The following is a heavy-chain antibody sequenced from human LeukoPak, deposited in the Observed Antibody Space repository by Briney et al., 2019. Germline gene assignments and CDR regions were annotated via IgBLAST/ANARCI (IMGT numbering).Heavy chain of an antibody. V-gene: IGHV4-39*07. CDR3: ARDWDAHHLDV. Sequence: ASETLSLTCTVSGGSISSFNYYWAWIRQPPGKGLEWIGSIYYSGSTYYNPSLKSRVTISVDTSKNQFSLKLSSVTAADTAVYYCARDWDAHHLDVWGKGTTVTVSS. D-gene: IGHD1-26*01. CDR1: GGSISSFNYY. CDR2: IYYSGST. J-gene: IGHJ6*04.